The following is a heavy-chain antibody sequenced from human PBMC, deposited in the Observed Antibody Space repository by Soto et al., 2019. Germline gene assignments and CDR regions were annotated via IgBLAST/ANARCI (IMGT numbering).Heavy chain of an antibody. CDR3: ARAPFGLDTISYFDY. Sequence: SETLSLTWTVSGDSVSSVVFHWAWLRRPQGKVLDWIGYIYNGGFTYYRPSVESRMHMSLVATRTHYSLRLTSLTATDTAVYFCARAPFGLDTISYFDYWGQGKLVTVSS. V-gene: IGHV4-30-4*01. CDR2: IYNGGFT. CDR1: GDSVSSVVFH. J-gene: IGHJ4*02. D-gene: IGHD3-10*01.